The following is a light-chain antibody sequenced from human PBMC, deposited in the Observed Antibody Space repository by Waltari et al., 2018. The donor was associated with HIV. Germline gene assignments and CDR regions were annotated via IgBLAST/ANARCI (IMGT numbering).Light chain of an antibody. V-gene: IGKV3-11*01. Sequence: EIVLTQSPATLSLSPGERATLSCRASQSVNNYLAWYQQKPGQAPRLLISGASSRATGIPARFSGSGSGTDFTLTISSLEPGDFGVYYCQQRNNWPITFGQGTRLEIK. CDR2: GAS. CDR3: QQRNNWPIT. J-gene: IGKJ5*01. CDR1: QSVNNY.